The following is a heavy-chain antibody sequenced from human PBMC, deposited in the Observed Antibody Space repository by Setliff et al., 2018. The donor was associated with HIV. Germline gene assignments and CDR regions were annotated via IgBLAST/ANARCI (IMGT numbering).Heavy chain of an antibody. V-gene: IGHV4-38-2*02. CDR3: AREPLNLGELSSNPDASDI. CDR2: IYHSGST. CDR1: GYSISSGYY. J-gene: IGHJ3*02. Sequence: SETLSLTCTVSGYSISSGYYWGWIRQPPGKGLEWIGSIYHSGSTYYNPSLKSRVTISVDTSKNQFSLKLSSVTAADTAVYYCAREPLNLGELSSNPDASDIWGQGTMVTVSS. D-gene: IGHD3-16*02.